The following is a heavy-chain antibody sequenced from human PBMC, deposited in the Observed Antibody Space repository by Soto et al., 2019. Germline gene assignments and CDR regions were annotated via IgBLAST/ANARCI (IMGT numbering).Heavy chain of an antibody. CDR2: INHSGST. D-gene: IGHD3-22*01. J-gene: IGHJ5*02. Sequence: QVQLQQWGAGLLKPSETLSLTCAVYGGSFSGYYWSWIRQPPGKGLEWIGEINHSGSTNYNPSLKSRVTISLDTSKNQFSLKLSSVTAAYTAVYYCARGRRITMIVVVPASNWFDPWGQGTLVTVSS. V-gene: IGHV4-34*01. CDR3: ARGRRITMIVVVPASNWFDP. CDR1: GGSFSGYY.